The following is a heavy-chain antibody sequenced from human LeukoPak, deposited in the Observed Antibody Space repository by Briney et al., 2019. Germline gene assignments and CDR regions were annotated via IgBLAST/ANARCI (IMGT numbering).Heavy chain of an antibody. CDR2: ISSSSSAI. Sequence: GGSLRLSCAASGSTFSTYNMNWVRQAPGKGLEWVSYISSSSSAIYYADSVKGRFTISRDNAKNSLYLQMNSLRAEDTAVYYCATAQGGLQPIVYWGQGTLSPSPQ. D-gene: IGHD4-11*01. CDR3: ATAQGGLQPIVY. V-gene: IGHV3-48*01. J-gene: IGHJ4*02. CDR1: GSTFSTYN.